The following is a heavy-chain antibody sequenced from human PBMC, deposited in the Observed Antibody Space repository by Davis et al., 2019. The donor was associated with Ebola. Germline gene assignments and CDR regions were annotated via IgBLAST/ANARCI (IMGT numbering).Heavy chain of an antibody. CDR1: GFTFSSYS. CDR3: ARDLHFGVDTISFDY. D-gene: IGHD3-3*01. J-gene: IGHJ4*02. Sequence: GESLKISCAASGFTFSSYSMNWVRQAPGKGLEWVSSISSSSSYIYYADSVKGRFTLSRDNAKNSLYLQMNSLRAEDTAVYYCARDLHFGVDTISFDYWGQGTLVTVSS. V-gene: IGHV3-21*01. CDR2: ISSSSSYI.